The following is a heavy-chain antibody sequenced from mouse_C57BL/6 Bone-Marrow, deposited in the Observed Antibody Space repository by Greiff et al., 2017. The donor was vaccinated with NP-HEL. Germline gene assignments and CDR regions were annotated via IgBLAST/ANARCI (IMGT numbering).Heavy chain of an antibody. Sequence: QVQLKESGPELVKPGASVKISCKASGYAFSSSWMNWVKQRPGKGLEWIGRIYPGDGDTNYNGKFKGKATLTADKSSSTAYMQLSSLTSEDSAVYLCARRRRIYYYGSSYGDAMDYWGQGTSVTVSS. CDR3: ARRRRIYYYGSSYGDAMDY. CDR1: GYAFSSSW. D-gene: IGHD1-1*01. CDR2: IYPGDGDT. V-gene: IGHV1-82*01. J-gene: IGHJ4*01.